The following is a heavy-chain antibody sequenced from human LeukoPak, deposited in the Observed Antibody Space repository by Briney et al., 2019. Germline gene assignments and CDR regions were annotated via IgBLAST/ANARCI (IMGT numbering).Heavy chain of an antibody. J-gene: IGHJ6*02. CDR2: ITSDGSST. Sequence: GGSLRLSCAASGFTFSSYWMHWVRQAPGKGLVWVSRITSDGSSTNYADSVKGRFTISRDNAKNSMFLQMNSLRAEDTAVYYCATYPGLARMDVWGQGTTVTVSS. V-gene: IGHV3-74*01. D-gene: IGHD5-12*01. CDR1: GFTFSSYW. CDR3: ATYPGLARMDV.